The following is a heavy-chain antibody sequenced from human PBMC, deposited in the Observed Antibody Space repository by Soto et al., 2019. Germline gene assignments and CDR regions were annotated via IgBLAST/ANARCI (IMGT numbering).Heavy chain of an antibody. CDR3: ARGLDQPPVGLYFDT. J-gene: IGHJ4*02. CDR1: GGTFNSYL. CDR2: IIPAFGTA. Sequence: QVQLVQSGAEVKNPGSSVKVSCQTSGGTFNSYLIDWVRQAPGQGLEWMGGIIPAFGTAKYAQKFQGRVTITADKSTTTAYMELRTLTSDDTAVYYCARGLDQPPVGLYFDTLGQGTLVTVSS. D-gene: IGHD2-2*01. V-gene: IGHV1-69*06.